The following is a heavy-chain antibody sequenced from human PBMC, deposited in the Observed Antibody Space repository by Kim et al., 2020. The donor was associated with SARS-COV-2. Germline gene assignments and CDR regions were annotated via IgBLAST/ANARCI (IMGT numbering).Heavy chain of an antibody. CDR3: AKPTWPDTNWSKHWLDP. CDR2: VDHVGNIT. V-gene: IGHV3-74*01. J-gene: IGHJ5*02. Sequence: GGSLRLSCVASGFAIRYYWIHWVRQVPGKGLMWVAFVDHVGNITSYADSVKGGFSVSRDNTKNTVYLQMNSLTADTTAVYYGAKPTWPDTNWSKHWLDPWGQGTLVTVS. CDR1: GFAIRYYW. D-gene: IGHD1-1*01.